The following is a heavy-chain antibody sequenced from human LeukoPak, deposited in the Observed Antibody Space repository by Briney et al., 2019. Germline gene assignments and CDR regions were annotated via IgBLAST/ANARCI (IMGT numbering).Heavy chain of an antibody. J-gene: IGHJ4*02. CDR2: INHSGST. D-gene: IGHD6-13*01. CDR3: ARVRGGAAAGISEDY. CDR1: GGSFSGYY. V-gene: IGHV4-34*01. Sequence: SETLSLTCTVSGGSFSGYYWSWIRQPPGKGLEWIGEINHSGSTNYNPSLKSRVTISVDTSKNQFSLKLSSVTAADTAVYYCARVRGGAAAGISEDYWGQGTLVTVSS.